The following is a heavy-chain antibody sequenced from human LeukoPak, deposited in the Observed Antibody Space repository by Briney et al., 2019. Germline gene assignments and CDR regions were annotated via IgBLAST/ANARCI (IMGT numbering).Heavy chain of an antibody. Sequence: PETLSLTCTVSGGSISSYHGSWIRQPAGKGLEWIGCIYTSGATNYNPSLKSRVTMSVDTSRNQFSLKLSSVTVADTAVYYCASYYGPGRTDYWGQGTLVTVSS. D-gene: IGHD3-10*01. J-gene: IGHJ4*02. CDR3: ASYYGPGRTDY. CDR1: GGSISSYH. V-gene: IGHV4-4*07. CDR2: IYTSGAT.